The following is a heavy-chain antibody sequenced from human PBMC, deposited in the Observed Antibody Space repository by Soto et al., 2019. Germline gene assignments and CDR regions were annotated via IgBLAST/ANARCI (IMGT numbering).Heavy chain of an antibody. CDR1: GFTFSSYA. Sequence: EVQLLESGGGLVQPGGSLRLSCAASGFTFSSYAMSWVRHAPGKGLEWVSAISGSGGSTYYADSVKGRFTISRDNSKNTLYLQMNSLRAEDTAVYYCAKTDYDILTGPYYYYYMDVWGKGTTVTVSS. CDR3: AKTDYDILTGPYYYYYMDV. D-gene: IGHD3-9*01. V-gene: IGHV3-23*01. CDR2: ISGSGGST. J-gene: IGHJ6*03.